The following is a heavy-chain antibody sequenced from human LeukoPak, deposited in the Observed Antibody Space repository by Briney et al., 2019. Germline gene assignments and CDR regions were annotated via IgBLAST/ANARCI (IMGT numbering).Heavy chain of an antibody. V-gene: IGHV4-4*07. CDR1: GGSISSYY. CDR3: ARVSARITIFGVVRRLDY. J-gene: IGHJ4*02. D-gene: IGHD3-3*01. Sequence: SETLSLTCTVSGGSISSYYWSWIRQPAGKGLEWIGRIYTSGSTNYNPSLKSRVTMSVDTSKNQFSLKLSSVTAADTAVYYCARVSARITIFGVVRRLDYWGQGTLVTVSS. CDR2: IYTSGST.